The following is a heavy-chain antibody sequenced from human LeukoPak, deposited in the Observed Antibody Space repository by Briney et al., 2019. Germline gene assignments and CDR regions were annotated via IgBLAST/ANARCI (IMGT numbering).Heavy chain of an antibody. Sequence: PGGSLRLSCAASGFTFSSYSMNWVRQAPGKGLEWVSSISSSSSYIYYADSVKGRFTISRDNAKNSLYLQMNSLRAEDTAVYYCARGPHIRSGWFDYWGQGTLVTVSS. V-gene: IGHV3-21*01. CDR3: ARGPHIRSGWFDY. D-gene: IGHD6-19*01. J-gene: IGHJ4*02. CDR1: GFTFSSYS. CDR2: ISSSSSYI.